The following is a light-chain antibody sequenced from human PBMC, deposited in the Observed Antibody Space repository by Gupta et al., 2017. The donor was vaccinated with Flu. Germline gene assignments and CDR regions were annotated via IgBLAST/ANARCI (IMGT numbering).Light chain of an antibody. J-gene: IGLJ2*01. CDR1: NVGGKS. CDR3: QVWDTRSSEGV. CDR2: DDT. V-gene: IGLV3-21*02. Sequence: SYVLPQPPSVSVAPGQTATLTCRGDNVGGKSVHWYQQRPGQAPVLVLYDDTERPSGIPKRFSGSNSGNTATMTISMVEDGDEADYHCQVWDTRSSEGVFGGGTKLTVL.